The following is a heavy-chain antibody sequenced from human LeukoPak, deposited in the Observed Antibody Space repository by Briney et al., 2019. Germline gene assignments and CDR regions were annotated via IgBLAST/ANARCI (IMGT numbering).Heavy chain of an antibody. D-gene: IGHD2-2*01. CDR2: IYYSGST. V-gene: IGHV4-59*12. CDR3: ARLEVVPAALTYYYYYYMDV. Sequence: PSETLSLTCTVSGGSISSYYWSWIRQPPGKGLEWIGYIYYSGSTNYNPSLKSRVTISVDTSKNQFSLKLSSATAADTAVYYCARLEVVPAALTYYYYYYMDVWGKGTTVTVSS. CDR1: GGSISSYY. J-gene: IGHJ6*03.